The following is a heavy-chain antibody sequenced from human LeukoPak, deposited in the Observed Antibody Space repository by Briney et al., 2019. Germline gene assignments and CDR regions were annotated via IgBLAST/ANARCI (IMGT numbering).Heavy chain of an antibody. J-gene: IGHJ4*02. D-gene: IGHD6-19*01. CDR2: IYYSGST. CDR3: ARISSGWYYFDY. CDR1: GGSISSYY. Sequence: SETLSLTCTVSGGSISSYYWTWIRQPPGKGLEWIGYIYYSGSTNYNPSLKSRVTISVDTSKNQFSLTLSSVTAADTAVYYCARISSGWYYFDYWGQGTLVTVSS. V-gene: IGHV4-59*01.